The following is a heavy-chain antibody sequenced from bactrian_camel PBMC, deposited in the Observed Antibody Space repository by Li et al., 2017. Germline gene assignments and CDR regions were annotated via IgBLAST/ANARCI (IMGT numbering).Heavy chain of an antibody. D-gene: IGHD1*01. CDR1: GYTYNRNC. Sequence: HVQLVESGGGTVQAGGSLRLSCAASGYTYNRNCMAWFRQAPGKEREGVARIATGSGNTYYADSVKGRFTISRDNVRNTMSLQMINLKPSDTAVYYCVTDITYRDYASWNYWGQGTQVTVS. V-gene: IGHV3S1*01. CDR2: IATGSGNT. J-gene: IGHJ4*01. CDR3: VTDITYRDYASWNY.